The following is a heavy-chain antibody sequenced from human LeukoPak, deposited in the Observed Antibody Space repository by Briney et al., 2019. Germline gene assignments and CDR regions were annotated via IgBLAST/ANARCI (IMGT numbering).Heavy chain of an antibody. J-gene: IGHJ6*03. CDR1: GGTFSSYA. CDR2: IIPIFGTT. V-gene: IGHV1-69*13. Sequence: SVKVSCKASGGTFSSYAISWVRQAPGQGLEWMGGIIPIFGTTNYAQKFQGRVTITADESTSTAYMELSSLRSEDTAVYYCARGVGTSYYMDVWGKGTTVTVSS. CDR3: ARGVGTSYYMDV. D-gene: IGHD7-27*01.